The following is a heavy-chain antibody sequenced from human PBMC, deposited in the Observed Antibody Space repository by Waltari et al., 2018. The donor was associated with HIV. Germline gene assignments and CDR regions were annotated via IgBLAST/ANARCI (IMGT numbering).Heavy chain of an antibody. V-gene: IGHV3-33*01. J-gene: IGHJ4*02. Sequence: QVHLVESGGGVVQPGRSLRLSCAASGFCFPSFGMHWFRPAPGKGLEWVAVIWSHGRNQYYADSVKGRFTISRDNSKNTLFLQMNSLRVGDTAVYYCARVSYSSGWFEDYWGQGTLVTVSS. CDR2: IWSHGRNQ. CDR3: ARVSYSSGWFEDY. CDR1: GFCFPSFG. D-gene: IGHD6-19*01.